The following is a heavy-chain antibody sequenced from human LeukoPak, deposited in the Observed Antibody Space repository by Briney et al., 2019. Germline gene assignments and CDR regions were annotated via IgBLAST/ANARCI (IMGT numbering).Heavy chain of an antibody. J-gene: IGHJ4*02. CDR3: ARGREMATLYYFDY. Sequence: SETLSLTCTVSGDSMTNYYWNWIRQPPGKGLEWIGYIHHSGTTNYNPSLKSRLTISVDTSKNQFSLKLSSVTAADTAVYYCARGREMATLYYFDYWGQGTLVTVSS. V-gene: IGHV4-59*12. CDR1: GDSMTNYY. D-gene: IGHD5-24*01. CDR2: IHHSGTT.